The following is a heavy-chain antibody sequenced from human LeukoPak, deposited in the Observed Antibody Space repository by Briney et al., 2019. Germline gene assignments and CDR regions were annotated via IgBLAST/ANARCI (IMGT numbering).Heavy chain of an antibody. Sequence: PGGSLRLSCAASGFTFSSYAMSWVRQAPGKGLEWVSAISGSGGSTYYADSVKGRFTISRDNSKNTLYLQMSSLRAEDTAVYYCAKNTFGGVIVLYYFDYWGQGTLVTVSS. CDR3: AKNTFGGVIVLYYFDY. V-gene: IGHV3-23*01. CDR1: GFTFSSYA. J-gene: IGHJ4*02. CDR2: ISGSGGST. D-gene: IGHD3-16*02.